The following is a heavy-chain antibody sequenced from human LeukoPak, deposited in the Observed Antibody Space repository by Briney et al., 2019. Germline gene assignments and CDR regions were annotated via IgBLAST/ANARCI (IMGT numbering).Heavy chain of an antibody. CDR3: VSTLTPGIAAAGTDRFVFLY. Sequence: GASVKVSCKDSGYTFTSYGISWVRQAPGQGLEWMGWISAYNGNTNYAQKLQGRVTMTTDTSTSTAYMELRSLRSDDTAVYYCVSTLTPGIAAAGTDRFVFLYWGQGTLVTVSS. CDR2: ISAYNGNT. J-gene: IGHJ4*02. V-gene: IGHV1-18*01. CDR1: GYTFTSYG. D-gene: IGHD6-13*01.